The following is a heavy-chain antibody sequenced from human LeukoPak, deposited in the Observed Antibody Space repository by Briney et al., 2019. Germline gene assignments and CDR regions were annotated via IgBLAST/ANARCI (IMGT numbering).Heavy chain of an antibody. CDR2: INPNSGGT. V-gene: IGHV1-2*02. D-gene: IGHD1-26*01. CDR1: GYTFTGYY. J-gene: IGHJ6*03. Sequence: ASVKVSCKASGYTFTGYYMHWVRQAPGQGLEWMGWINPNSGGTNYAQKFQGRVTITADESTSTAYMELSSLRSEDTAVYYCASGSTGGGSYYPSAYYYYYYMDVWGKGTTVTISS. CDR3: ASGSTGGGSYYPSAYYYYYYMDV.